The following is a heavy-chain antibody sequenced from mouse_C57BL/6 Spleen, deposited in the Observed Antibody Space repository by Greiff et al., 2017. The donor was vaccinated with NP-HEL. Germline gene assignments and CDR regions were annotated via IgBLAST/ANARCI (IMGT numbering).Heavy chain of an antibody. J-gene: IGHJ1*03. CDR3: ARTPYGSYWYFDV. V-gene: IGHV1-7*01. CDR2: INPSSGYT. Sequence: VQLQQSGAELAKPGASVKLSCKASGYTFTSYWMHWVKQRPGQGLEWIGYINPSSGYTKYNQKFKDKATLTADKSSSTAYMQLSSLTYEDSAVYYCARTPYGSYWYFDVWGTGTSVTVSS. CDR1: GYTFTSYW. D-gene: IGHD2-2*01.